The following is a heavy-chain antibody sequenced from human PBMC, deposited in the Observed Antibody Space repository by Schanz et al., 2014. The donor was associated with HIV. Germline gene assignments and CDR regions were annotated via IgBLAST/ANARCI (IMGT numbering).Heavy chain of an antibody. CDR1: GFDFSDFY. D-gene: IGHD6-19*01. J-gene: IGHJ4*02. V-gene: IGHV3-11*01. Sequence: QVQLVESGGGLVKPGGSLRLSCAASGFDFSDFYMSWVRQAPGKGLEWISDISDSGSVMYYADSVKGRFTISRDNAKKSLYLQMNSLRAEDTAIYYCAKTSYGWYFDYWGQGTLVTVSS. CDR3: AKTSYGWYFDY. CDR2: ISDSGSVM.